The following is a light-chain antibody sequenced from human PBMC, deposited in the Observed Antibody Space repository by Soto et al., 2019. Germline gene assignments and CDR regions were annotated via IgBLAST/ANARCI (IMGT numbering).Light chain of an antibody. J-gene: IGLJ2*01. V-gene: IGLV2-23*01. Sequence: QSALTQPASLSGSPGQSITISCTGTSSDVGGSGLVSWYQFHPGKAPKLLIFEGFKRPSGISNRFSGSKSGSTGSLTISGLQAEDEADYYCCSYAGRSTWDVVFGGGTKLTVL. CDR2: EGF. CDR1: SSDVGGSGL. CDR3: CSYAGRSTWDVV.